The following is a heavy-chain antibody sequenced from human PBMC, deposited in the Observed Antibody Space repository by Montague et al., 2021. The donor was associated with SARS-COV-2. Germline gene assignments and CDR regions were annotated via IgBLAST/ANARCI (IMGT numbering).Heavy chain of an antibody. CDR1: GDSVPSNRAT. CDR2: TYYTSKWYN. CDR3: TSGREGNYNVMDV. Sequence: CAISGDSVPSNRATWNWVRQSPSRGLECLGRTYYTSKWYNDYAXXXRGGVTINPDTSKNQFSLQLNSVTTEDTAIYYCTSGREGNYNVMDVWGQGTTVTVSS. J-gene: IGHJ6*02. V-gene: IGHV6-1*01. D-gene: IGHD1-1*01.